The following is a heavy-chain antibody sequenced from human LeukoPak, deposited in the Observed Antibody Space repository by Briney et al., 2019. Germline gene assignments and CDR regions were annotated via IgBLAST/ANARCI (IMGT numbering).Heavy chain of an antibody. CDR1: GFTFSSYA. V-gene: IGHV3-23*01. J-gene: IGHJ4*02. CDR2: ISNNGGYT. Sequence: GGSLRLSCAVSGFTFSSYAMSWVRQAPGKGLEWVSAISNNGGYTYYADSVQGRFTISRDNSKSTLCLQMNSLRAEDTAVFYCAKQLGYCSDGSCYFPYWGQGTLVTVSS. D-gene: IGHD2-15*01. CDR3: AKQLGYCSDGSCYFPY.